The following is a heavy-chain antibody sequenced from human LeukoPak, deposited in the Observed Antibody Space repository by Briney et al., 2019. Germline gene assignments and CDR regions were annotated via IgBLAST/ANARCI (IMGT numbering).Heavy chain of an antibody. Sequence: GGSLRLSCAASGFTFSAYGMSWFRQAPGKGLEWVSAITYSSGNTYYADSVKGRFTISRDNSKNTLYLLMNSLRAEDTALYYCAKDGTGCGGDCYSDYWGQGTLVTVSS. D-gene: IGHD2-21*02. V-gene: IGHV3-23*01. CDR2: ITYSSGNT. CDR1: GFTFSAYG. J-gene: IGHJ4*02. CDR3: AKDGTGCGGDCYSDY.